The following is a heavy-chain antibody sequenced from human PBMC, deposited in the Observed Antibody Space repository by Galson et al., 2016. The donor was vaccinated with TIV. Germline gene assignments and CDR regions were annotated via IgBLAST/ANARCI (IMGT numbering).Heavy chain of an antibody. CDR1: GGTLTSYA. D-gene: IGHD3-22*01. J-gene: IGHJ4*02. CDR3: AREVYYFDRSGYYFDQ. Sequence: SVKVSCKASGGTLTSYAINWVRQAPGQGLEWMGGIIPLSHTPNYAQKYHDRITIVADKSTGTVYMELRRLTSEDTAVYYCAREVYYFDRSGYYFDQWGQGTQVTVPS. CDR2: IIPLSHTP. V-gene: IGHV1-69*06.